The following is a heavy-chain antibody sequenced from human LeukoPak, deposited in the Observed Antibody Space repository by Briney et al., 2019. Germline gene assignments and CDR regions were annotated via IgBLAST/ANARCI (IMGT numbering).Heavy chain of an antibody. CDR2: IYYSGST. CDR1: GDSISTCGYY. V-gene: IGHV4-31*03. Sequence: SETLSLTCSVSGDSISTCGYYWTWIRPPPGKDLVWIGNIYYSGSTYLSPSLKSRLTISVDTSRGQLSLKPSSVSAADTAVYFCARIKKAEGFLIDSWGQGSLAIVSS. J-gene: IGHJ4*02. CDR3: ARIKKAEGFLIDS.